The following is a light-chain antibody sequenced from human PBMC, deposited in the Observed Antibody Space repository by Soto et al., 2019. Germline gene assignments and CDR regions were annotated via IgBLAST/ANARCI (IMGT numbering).Light chain of an antibody. J-gene: IGKJ4*01. V-gene: IGKV1-5*01. CDR3: QQYSRFLT. CDR1: QSISRW. CDR2: DAS. Sequence: DIQMTQSPATLSASVGDRVTITCRASQSISRWLAWSQQKPGKAPKLLIYDASNWQSGVSSRFSGSGAGTEFTRTITSLQPDDFASYYCQQYSRFLTFGGGTKVEI.